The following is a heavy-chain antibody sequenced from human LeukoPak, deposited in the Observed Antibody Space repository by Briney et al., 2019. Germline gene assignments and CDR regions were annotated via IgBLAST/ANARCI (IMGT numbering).Heavy chain of an antibody. Sequence: SETLSLTCAVYGGSFSGYSWSWIRQFPGKGLEWIGEINHGGRTNYNPSLKSRVSISVDMSKNQFSLRLNPVTVADTAVYYCASFGYSAYFDYWGQRTPIIVCS. CDR2: INHGGRT. D-gene: IGHD5-24*01. J-gene: IGHJ4*02. V-gene: IGHV4-34*01. CDR1: GGSFSGYS. CDR3: ASFGYSAYFDY.